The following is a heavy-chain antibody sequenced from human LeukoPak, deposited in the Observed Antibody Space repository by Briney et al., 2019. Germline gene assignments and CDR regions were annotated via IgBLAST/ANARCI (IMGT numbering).Heavy chain of an antibody. CDR3: ARTEGATGAFDI. CDR2: ISAYTGST. V-gene: IGHV1-18*01. D-gene: IGHD1-26*01. J-gene: IGHJ3*02. CDR1: GYTFINYG. Sequence: ASVKVSCKASGYTFINYGLTWVRQAPGQGFQWMGWISAYTGSTNYAQKFQGRVTMPTDPSTSTAYMELRSLTSNDTDVYYCARTEGATGAFDIWGQGTMVIVSS.